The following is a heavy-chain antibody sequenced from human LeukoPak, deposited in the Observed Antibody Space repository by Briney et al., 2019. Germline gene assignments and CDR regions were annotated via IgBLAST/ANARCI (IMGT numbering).Heavy chain of an antibody. J-gene: IGHJ6*02. CDR1: GFTFDDYA. CDR3: AKDRGRYYYYGMDV. CDR2: ISWNSGDI. Sequence: GGSLRLSCAASGFTFDDYAMHWVRQSPGKGLEWVSVISWNSGDIDYADSVKGRFTISRDNARNSLYLQMNSLRGEDTALYYCAKDRGRYYYYGMDVWGRGTTVTVSS. D-gene: IGHD3-10*01. V-gene: IGHV3-9*01.